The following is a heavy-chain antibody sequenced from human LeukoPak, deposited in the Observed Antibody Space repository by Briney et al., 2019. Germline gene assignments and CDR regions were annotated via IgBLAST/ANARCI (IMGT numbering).Heavy chain of an antibody. CDR2: IIPILGIA. CDR3: ARDRIGGSYFDY. J-gene: IGHJ4*02. V-gene: IGHV1-69*04. Sequence: ASVKVSCKASGGTFSSYAISWGRQAPGQGLEWMGRIIPILGIANYAQKFQGRVTITADKSTSTAYMELSSLRSEDTAVYYCARDRIGGSYFDYWGQGTLVTVSS. D-gene: IGHD2-15*01. CDR1: GGTFSSYA.